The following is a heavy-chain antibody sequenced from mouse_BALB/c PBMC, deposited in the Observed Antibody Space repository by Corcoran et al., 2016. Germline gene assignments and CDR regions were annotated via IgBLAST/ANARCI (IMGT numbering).Heavy chain of an antibody. CDR1: GFSLSTSVMG. V-gene: IGHV8-12*01. D-gene: IGHD4-1*01. Sequence: QVTLKESGPGILQPSQTLSLTCSFSGFSLSTSVMGVSWIRQPSGKGLEWLAHIYWDDDKRYNPSLKSRLTISKDTSRNQVFLKITSVDTADTATYYCARRGGWDADFDYWGQGTTLTVSS. J-gene: IGHJ2*01. CDR2: IYWDDDK. CDR3: ARRGGWDADFDY.